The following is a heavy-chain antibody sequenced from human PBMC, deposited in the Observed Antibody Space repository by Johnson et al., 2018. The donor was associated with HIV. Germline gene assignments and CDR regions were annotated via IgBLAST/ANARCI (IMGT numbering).Heavy chain of an antibody. Sequence: LVESGGGLVQPGRSLRLSCAASGFTFDDYAMHWVRQAPGKGLEWVSGISWNSGSIGYADSVKGRFTISRDNAKNSLYLQMNRLRAEDTALYYCAARIAVADDDAFDIWGQGTMVIVSS. V-gene: IGHV3-9*01. CDR3: AARIAVADDDAFDI. J-gene: IGHJ3*02. CDR1: GFTFDDYA. CDR2: ISWNSGSI. D-gene: IGHD6-19*01.